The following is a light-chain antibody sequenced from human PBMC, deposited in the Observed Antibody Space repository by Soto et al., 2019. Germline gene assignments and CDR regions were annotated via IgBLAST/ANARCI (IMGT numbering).Light chain of an antibody. CDR2: DAS. V-gene: IGKV3-11*01. Sequence: EIGLTQSPSTLSLSPGERATLSCRASQSVSSYLAWYQQKPGQAPRLLIYDASNRATGIPARFSGSGYGTDFTLTISSLEPEDFAVYYCQQRSNWPPWTFGQGTKVEIK. J-gene: IGKJ1*01. CDR1: QSVSSY. CDR3: QQRSNWPPWT.